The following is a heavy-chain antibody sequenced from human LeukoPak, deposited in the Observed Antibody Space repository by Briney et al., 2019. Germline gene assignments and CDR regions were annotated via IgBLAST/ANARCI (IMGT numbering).Heavy chain of an antibody. CDR2: ISYDGSNK. V-gene: IGHV3-30*18. CDR3: AKDSARDGVTP. D-gene: IGHD3-10*01. Sequence: GGSLRLSCAASGFTFSSYGMHWVRQAPGKGLEWVAVISYDGSNKYYADSVKGRFTISRDNSKNMLYLQMNSLRAEDTAVYYCAKDSARDGVTPWGQGTLVTVSS. J-gene: IGHJ5*02. CDR1: GFTFSSYG.